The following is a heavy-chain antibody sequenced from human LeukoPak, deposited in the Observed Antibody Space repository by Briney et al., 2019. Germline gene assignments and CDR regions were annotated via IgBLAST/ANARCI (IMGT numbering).Heavy chain of an antibody. Sequence: GTLSLTCAVSGGSISSSNWWSWVRQPPGKGLEWIGEINHSGSTSYNPSLKSRVTISVDTSKNHFFLKLSSVTAAETAVYYCARKFRVYSYYDSSGYYRHAFDIWGQGTMVTVSS. CDR1: GGSISSSNW. J-gene: IGHJ3*02. V-gene: IGHV4-4*02. D-gene: IGHD3-22*01. CDR3: ARKFRVYSYYDSSGYYRHAFDI. CDR2: INHSGST.